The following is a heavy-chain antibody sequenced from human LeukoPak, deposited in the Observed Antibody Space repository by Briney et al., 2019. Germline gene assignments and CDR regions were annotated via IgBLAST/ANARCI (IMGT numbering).Heavy chain of an antibody. CDR3: ARSPIGASAY. J-gene: IGHJ4*02. V-gene: IGHV1-2*02. D-gene: IGHD3-10*01. CDR1: GYTFTDSY. CDR2: INPSNGDT. Sequence: ASVKVSCNPSGYTFTDSYIHWVRQAPAVGLQWMGWINPSNGDTHYAEVFQGRVTMTRDTSIRTAYKELAGLTTDDTAVYYCARSPIGASAYWGRGTLVTVSS.